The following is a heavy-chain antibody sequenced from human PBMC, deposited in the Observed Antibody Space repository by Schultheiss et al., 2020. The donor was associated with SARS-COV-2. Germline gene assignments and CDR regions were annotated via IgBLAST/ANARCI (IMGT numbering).Heavy chain of an antibody. CDR1: GYTFTGYY. CDR2: IIPIFGTA. V-gene: IGHV1-69*01. J-gene: IGHJ6*02. CDR3: ARERARGYYYGMDV. Sequence: KISCKASGYTFTGYYMHWVRQAPGQGLEWMGGIIPIFGTANYAQKFQGRVTITADESTSTAYMELSSLRSEDTAVYYCARERARGYYYGMDVWGQGTTVTVSS.